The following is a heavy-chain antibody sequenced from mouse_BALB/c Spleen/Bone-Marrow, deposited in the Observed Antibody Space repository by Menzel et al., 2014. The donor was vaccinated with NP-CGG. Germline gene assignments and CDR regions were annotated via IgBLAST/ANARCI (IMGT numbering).Heavy chain of an antibody. D-gene: IGHD1-2*01. Sequence: EVQLQESGGGLVQPGGSLKLSCAASGFDFSRYWMSWVRQAPGKGLEWIGEINPDSSTINYKPSLKDKFIISRDNAKNTLYLQMSKVRSEDTALYYCARTYYGPPAYWGQGTLVTVSA. J-gene: IGHJ3*01. V-gene: IGHV4-1*02. CDR2: INPDSSTI. CDR3: ARTYYGPPAY. CDR1: GFDFSRYW.